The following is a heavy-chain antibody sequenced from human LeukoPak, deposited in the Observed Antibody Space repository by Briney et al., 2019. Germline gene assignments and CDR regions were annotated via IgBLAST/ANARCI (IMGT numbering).Heavy chain of an antibody. D-gene: IGHD4-23*01. Sequence: PSETLSLTCTVSGYSINSGYYWVWIRQPPGKGLEWIGSIYRSGSTNYNPSLKSRVTISVDTSKNQFSLKVSSVTAADTAVYYCARTRRWKKSYYYYYYMDVWGKGTTVTVSS. CDR3: ARTRRWKKSYYYYYYMDV. V-gene: IGHV4-38-2*02. CDR1: GYSINSGYY. J-gene: IGHJ6*03. CDR2: IYRSGST.